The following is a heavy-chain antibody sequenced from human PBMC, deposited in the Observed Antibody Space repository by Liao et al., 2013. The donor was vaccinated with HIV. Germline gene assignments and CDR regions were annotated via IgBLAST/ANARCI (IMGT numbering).Heavy chain of an antibody. CDR1: GGSISSYY. CDR3: ARGGVFIDY. J-gene: IGHJ4*02. Sequence: QVQPQESGPGLVKPSETLSLTCTVSGGSISSYYWSWIRQPAGKGLEWIGRVSASGGAVYNPSLKSRVTMSVDTSKNQFSLNLNSVIAADTAIYYCARGGVFIDYWGQGTLVTVSS. V-gene: IGHV4-4*07. D-gene: IGHD3-10*01. CDR2: VSASGGA.